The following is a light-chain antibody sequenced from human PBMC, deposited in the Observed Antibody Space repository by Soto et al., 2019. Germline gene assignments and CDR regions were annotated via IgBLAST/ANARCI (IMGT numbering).Light chain of an antibody. CDR2: AAS. V-gene: IGKV1-39*01. Sequence: DIQMTQSPSSLSASVGDRVTITCRASQSISNYLNWHQQRPGKAPRLLIHAASNLQSGVPSRFSGSGSWTDFTLTISSLQPEDIATYYCQQSYNLPRTFGQGTKLEIK. CDR1: QSISNY. J-gene: IGKJ2*02. CDR3: QQSYNLPRT.